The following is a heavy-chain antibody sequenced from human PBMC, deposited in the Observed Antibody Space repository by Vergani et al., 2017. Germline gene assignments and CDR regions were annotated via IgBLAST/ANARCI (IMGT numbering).Heavy chain of an antibody. CDR1: GGSLSGYF. J-gene: IGHJ4*02. D-gene: IGHD3-10*01. CDR2: ITAIGSA. V-gene: IGHV4-34*02. CDR3: ASRRPRLNLGSKSNAGTFDS. Sequence: QVHLQQRGAGVLKPSETLSLTCGVIGGSLSGYFWSWIRQSPGRGLEWIGEITAIGSAKYSPSATSRVTISVDTYRGEFTLTVTSVTAADTGLYFCASRRPRLNLGSKSNAGTFDSWVQGTLVTVSS.